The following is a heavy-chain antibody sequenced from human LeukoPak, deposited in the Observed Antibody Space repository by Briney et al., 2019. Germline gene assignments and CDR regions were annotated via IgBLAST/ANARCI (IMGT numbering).Heavy chain of an antibody. V-gene: IGHV4-34*01. CDR2: INHSGST. Sequence: SETLSLTCAVYGGSFSGYYWSWIRQPPGKGLEWSGEINHSGSTNYNPSLKSRVTISVDTSKDQFSLKLSSVTAADTAVYYCARGRRLHYDSSGYKALSYWGQGTLVTVSS. CDR1: GGSFSGYY. CDR3: ARGRRLHYDSSGYKALSY. D-gene: IGHD3-22*01. J-gene: IGHJ4*02.